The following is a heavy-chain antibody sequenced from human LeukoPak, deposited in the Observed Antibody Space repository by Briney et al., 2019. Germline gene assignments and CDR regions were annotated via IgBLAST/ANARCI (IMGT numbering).Heavy chain of an antibody. CDR2: IYYSGST. CDR3: ARGGKSVVVPAATFDP. CDR1: GGSISSYY. D-gene: IGHD2-2*01. V-gene: IGHV4-59*12. J-gene: IGHJ5*02. Sequence: SETLSLTCTVSGGSISSYYWSWIRQPPGKGLEWIGYIYYSGSTNYNPSLKSRVTISVDTSKNQFSLKLSSVTAADTAVYYCARGGKSVVVPAATFDPWGQGTLVTVSS.